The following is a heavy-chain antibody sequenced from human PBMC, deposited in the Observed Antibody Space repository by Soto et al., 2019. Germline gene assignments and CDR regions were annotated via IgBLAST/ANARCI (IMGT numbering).Heavy chain of an antibody. CDR3: VKALWSLRAEYFQH. CDR1: GFTFSNYA. V-gene: IGHV3-64D*08. CDR2: VSSDGGRT. D-gene: IGHD2-21*01. J-gene: IGHJ1*01. Sequence: TGGSLRLSCSASGFTFSNYAMHWVRQAPGKGLEYVSAVSSDGGRTYYADSVKGRFIISRDSSKNTLYLQMSSLRAEDTAVYYCVKALWSLRAEYFQHWGQGTLVTVSS.